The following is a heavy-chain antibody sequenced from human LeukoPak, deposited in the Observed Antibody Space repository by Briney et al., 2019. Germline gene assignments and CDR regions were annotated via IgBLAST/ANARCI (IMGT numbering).Heavy chain of an antibody. V-gene: IGHV3-23*01. CDR2: ISGNGVNT. CDR3: AKGVYSSSWDGFDI. J-gene: IGHJ3*02. Sequence: VGSLRLSCAASGFTFSTYAMSWVRQAPGKGLAWVSTISGNGVNTYYADSVKGRFTISRDKSKNTLYLQMNSLRAEDTALYYCAKGVYSSSWDGFDIWGQGTTVTVSS. CDR1: GFTFSTYA. D-gene: IGHD6-13*01.